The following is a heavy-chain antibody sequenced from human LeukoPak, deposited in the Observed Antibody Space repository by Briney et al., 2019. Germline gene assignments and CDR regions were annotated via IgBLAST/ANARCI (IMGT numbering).Heavy chain of an antibody. CDR3: AREGYCSGGSCYATGDFDY. J-gene: IGHJ4*02. CDR1: GGSISSYY. V-gene: IGHV4-59*01. Sequence: SETLSLTCTVSGGSISSYYWSWIRQPPGKGLEWIGYIYYSGSTNYNPSLKSRVTISVATSKNQFSLKLSSVTATDTAVYYCAREGYCSGGSCYATGDFDYWGQGTLVTVSS. CDR2: IYYSGST. D-gene: IGHD2-15*01.